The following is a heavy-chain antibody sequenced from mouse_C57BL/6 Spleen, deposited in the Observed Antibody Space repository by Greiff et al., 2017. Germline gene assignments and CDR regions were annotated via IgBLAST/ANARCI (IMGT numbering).Heavy chain of an antibody. Sequence: VQLQESGAELVRPGTSVKVSCKASGYAFTNYLIEWVKQRPGQGLEWIGVINPGSGGTNYNEKFKGKATLTADKSSSTAYMQLSSLTSEDSAVYFCARSTVVVHYYAMDYWGQGTSVTVSS. CDR3: ARSTVVVHYYAMDY. V-gene: IGHV1-54*01. CDR2: INPGSGGT. D-gene: IGHD1-1*01. CDR1: GYAFTNYL. J-gene: IGHJ4*01.